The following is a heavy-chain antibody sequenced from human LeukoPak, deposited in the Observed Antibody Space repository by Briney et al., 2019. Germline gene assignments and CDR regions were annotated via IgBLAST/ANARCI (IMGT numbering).Heavy chain of an antibody. J-gene: IGHJ4*02. V-gene: IGHV5-51*01. Sequence: GESLKISCQGSGYSFSSYWIGWVRQMPGKGLEWMGIIYPGDSDTRYSPSFQGQVTISADKSISTAYLQWTSLKASDTAMYYCARRYGSGSYSSSHFDYWGQGTLVTVSS. CDR3: ARRYGSGSYSSSHFDY. CDR2: IYPGDSDT. CDR1: GYSFSSYW. D-gene: IGHD3-10*01.